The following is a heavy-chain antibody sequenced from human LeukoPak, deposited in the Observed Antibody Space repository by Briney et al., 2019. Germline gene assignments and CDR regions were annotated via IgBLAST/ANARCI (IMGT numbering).Heavy chain of an antibody. CDR1: GFTFSSYW. CDR2: ISWDGGST. J-gene: IGHJ6*03. V-gene: IGHV3-43D*04. D-gene: IGHD4-23*01. CDR3: AKDEAPRWYYYYMDV. Sequence: PGGSLRLSCAASGFTFSSYWMSWVRQAPGKGLEWVSLISWDGGSTYYADSVKGRFTISRDNSKNSLYLQMNSLRAEDTALYYCAKDEAPRWYYYYMDVWGKGTTVTVSS.